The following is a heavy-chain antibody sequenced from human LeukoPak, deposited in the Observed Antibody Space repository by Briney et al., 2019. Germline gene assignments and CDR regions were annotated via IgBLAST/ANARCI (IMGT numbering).Heavy chain of an antibody. V-gene: IGHV1-69*06. Sequence: ASVKVSCKASGGTFSSYAISWVRQAPGQGLEWMGRIIPIFGTANYAQKFQGRVTITADKSTSTAYMELSSLRSGDTAVYYCARVREDIVVVPAGGGNYYYMDVWGKGTTVTVSS. D-gene: IGHD2-2*01. CDR3: ARVREDIVVVPAGGGNYYYMDV. CDR1: GGTFSSYA. J-gene: IGHJ6*03. CDR2: IIPIFGTA.